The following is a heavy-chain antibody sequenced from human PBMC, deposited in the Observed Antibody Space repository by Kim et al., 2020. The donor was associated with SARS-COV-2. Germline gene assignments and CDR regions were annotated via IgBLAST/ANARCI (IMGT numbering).Heavy chain of an antibody. D-gene: IGHD6-13*01. CDR2: IWYDGSNK. V-gene: IGHV3-33*01. CDR3: ARDKFGIAAAAPFDY. Sequence: GGSLRLSCAASGFTFSSYGMHWVRQAPGKGLEWVAVIWYDGSNKYYADSVKGRFTISRDNSKNTLYLQMNSLRAEDTAVYYCARDKFGIAAAAPFDYWGQGTLVTVSS. J-gene: IGHJ4*02. CDR1: GFTFSSYG.